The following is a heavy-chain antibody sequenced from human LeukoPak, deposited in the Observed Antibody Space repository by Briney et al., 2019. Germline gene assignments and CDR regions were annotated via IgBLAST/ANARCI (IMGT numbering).Heavy chain of an antibody. V-gene: IGHV4-34*01. CDR2: INHSGST. CDR3: ARGFGPVAGWDY. CDR1: GGSFSGYY. Sequence: SETLSLTCAVYGGSFSGYYWSWIRQPPGKGLEWIGEINHSGSTNYNPSLKSRVTISVDTSKNQFSLKLSSVTAADTAVYYCARGFGPVAGWDYWGQGTLVTVSS. D-gene: IGHD2-15*01. J-gene: IGHJ4*02.